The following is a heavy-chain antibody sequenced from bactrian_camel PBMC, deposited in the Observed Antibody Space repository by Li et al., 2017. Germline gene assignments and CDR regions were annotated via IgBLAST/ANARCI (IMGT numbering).Heavy chain of an antibody. CDR1: GYFSKRC. V-gene: IGHV3S53*01. CDR2: VALGGST. J-gene: IGHJ6*01. Sequence: HVQLVESGGGSVQAEGSLRLSCAASGYFSKRCMGWFRQAPGKEREGVASVALGGSTRYADSVKGRFTISQDNAKNTVYLQMNSLKPEDTAMYYCAARGPYCYTNLSVRDFTYWGQGTQVTVS. D-gene: IGHD2*01. CDR3: AARGPYCYTNLSVRDFTY.